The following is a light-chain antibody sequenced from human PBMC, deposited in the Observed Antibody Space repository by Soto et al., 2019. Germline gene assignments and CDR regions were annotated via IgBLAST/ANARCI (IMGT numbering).Light chain of an antibody. CDR3: QQSYSVPHT. Sequence: DIRMTQSPSSLSASVGDRVTITCRASQNIFSYLSWYQHKPGKAPKLLIYAASSLQSGVPSRFSGSGSGTDFALTISSLQPEDFATFYCQQSYSVPHTFGQGTKVEI. J-gene: IGKJ2*01. CDR2: AAS. CDR1: QNIFSY. V-gene: IGKV1-39*01.